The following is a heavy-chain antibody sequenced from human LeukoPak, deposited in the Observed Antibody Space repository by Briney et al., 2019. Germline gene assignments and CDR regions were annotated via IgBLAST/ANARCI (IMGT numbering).Heavy chain of an antibody. J-gene: IGHJ4*02. V-gene: IGHV3-15*01. Sequence: GGSLRLSCAASGFTFSNAWMSWVRQAPGKGLMWVGRIKSKTDGGTTDYAAPVKGRFTISRDDSKNTLYLQMNSLKTEDTAMYYCTTDPDDSSGYYLDYWGQGTLVTVSS. CDR3: TTDPDDSSGYYLDY. CDR2: IKSKTDGGTT. D-gene: IGHD3-22*01. CDR1: GFTFSNAW.